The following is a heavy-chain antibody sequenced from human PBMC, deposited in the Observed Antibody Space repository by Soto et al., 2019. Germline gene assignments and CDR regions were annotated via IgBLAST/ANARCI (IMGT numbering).Heavy chain of an antibody. CDR1: GGSFSGYY. CDR3: AGGGEWGQQYYYGMDV. Sequence: QVQLQQWGAGLLKPSETLSLTCAVYGGSFSGYYWSWIRQPPGKGLEWIGEINHSGSTNYNPSLKSRVTISVDTSKNQFSLKLSSVTAADTAVYYCAGGGEWGQQYYYGMDVWGQGTTVTVSS. J-gene: IGHJ6*02. CDR2: INHSGST. V-gene: IGHV4-34*01. D-gene: IGHD3-16*01.